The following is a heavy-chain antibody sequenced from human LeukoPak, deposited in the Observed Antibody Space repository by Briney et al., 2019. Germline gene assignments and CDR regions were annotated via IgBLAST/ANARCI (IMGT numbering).Heavy chain of an antibody. V-gene: IGHV3-74*01. Sequence: GGSLRLFCVASGFTFSRYWMHWVRQAPGKGLVWVSRSNSDGSSTNYADSVKGRFTISRDNSKNTLYLQMNCLRAEDTAVYYCARDTYYYGSGSYYLWGQGTLVTVFS. D-gene: IGHD3-10*01. J-gene: IGHJ4*02. CDR2: SNSDGSST. CDR3: ARDTYYYGSGSYYL. CDR1: GFTFSRYW.